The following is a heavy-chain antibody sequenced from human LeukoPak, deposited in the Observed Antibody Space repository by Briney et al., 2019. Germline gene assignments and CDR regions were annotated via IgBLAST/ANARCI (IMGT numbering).Heavy chain of an antibody. CDR1: GFTFSSYA. Sequence: GGSLRLSCAASGFTFSSYAMSWVRQAPGKGLEWVSAISGSGGSTYYADSVKGRFTISSDNSKNTLYLQMNSLRAEDTAVYYCSGGYCSSTSCPDYYYYYGMDVWGQGTTVTVSS. D-gene: IGHD2-2*01. CDR3: SGGYCSSTSCPDYYYYYGMDV. V-gene: IGHV3-23*01. J-gene: IGHJ6*02. CDR2: ISGSGGST.